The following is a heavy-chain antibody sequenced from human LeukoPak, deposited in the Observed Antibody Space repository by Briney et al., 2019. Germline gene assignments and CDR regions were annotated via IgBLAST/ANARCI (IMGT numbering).Heavy chain of an antibody. Sequence: GGSLRLSCAASGFTFSSYSMHWVRQAPGKGLGWVAVISYDGSNKYYADSVKGRFTISRDNSKNTLYLQMNSLRAEDTAVYYCAKAHPEYSSSSYFDYWGQGTLVTVSS. CDR3: AKAHPEYSSSSYFDY. CDR1: GFTFSSYS. CDR2: ISYDGSNK. J-gene: IGHJ4*02. D-gene: IGHD6-6*01. V-gene: IGHV3-30*18.